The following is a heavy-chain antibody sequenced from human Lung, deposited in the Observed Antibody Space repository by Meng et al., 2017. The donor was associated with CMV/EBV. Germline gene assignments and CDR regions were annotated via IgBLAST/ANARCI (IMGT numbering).Heavy chain of an antibody. J-gene: IGHJ2*01. CDR1: GGSIGSGDYY. Sequence: QGRLQESGPGLVKPSTTLSLPCTVSGGSIGSGDYYWSWIRQPPGKGLEWIGYIYYSGSTYYNPSLKSRVTISVDTSKNQFSLKLSSVTAADTAVYYCARGYYDSSGYGYWYFDLWGRGTLVTVSS. V-gene: IGHV4-30-4*01. CDR3: ARGYYDSSGYGYWYFDL. D-gene: IGHD3-22*01. CDR2: IYYSGST.